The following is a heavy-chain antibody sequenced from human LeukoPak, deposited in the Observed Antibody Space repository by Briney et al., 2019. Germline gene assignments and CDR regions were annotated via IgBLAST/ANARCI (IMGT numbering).Heavy chain of an antibody. CDR3: ARSPRIQLWLDYYYMDV. CDR1: GGTFSSYA. J-gene: IGHJ6*03. Sequence: ASVKVSCKASGGTFSSYAISWVRQAPGQGLEWMGGIIPIFGTANYAQKFQGRVTITADESTSTAYMELSSLRSEDTAVYYCARSPRIQLWLDYYYMDVWGKGTTVTVSS. V-gene: IGHV1-69*13. D-gene: IGHD5-18*01. CDR2: IIPIFGTA.